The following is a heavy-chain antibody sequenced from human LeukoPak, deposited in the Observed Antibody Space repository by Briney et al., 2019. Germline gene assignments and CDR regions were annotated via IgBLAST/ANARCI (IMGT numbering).Heavy chain of an antibody. D-gene: IGHD5-12*01. CDR1: GDSISNGGSISNGGHY. Sequence: PSQTLSLTCTVSGDSISNGGSISNGGHYWSWIRQFPGKGLEWIGYIYHSGNTYYNPSLESRVTMSVDTSENRFSLKVNSVTAADTAIYHCARDTRIEWLRFLDYWGQGILVTVSS. CDR2: IYHSGNT. V-gene: IGHV4-31*03. CDR3: ARDTRIEWLRFLDY. J-gene: IGHJ4*02.